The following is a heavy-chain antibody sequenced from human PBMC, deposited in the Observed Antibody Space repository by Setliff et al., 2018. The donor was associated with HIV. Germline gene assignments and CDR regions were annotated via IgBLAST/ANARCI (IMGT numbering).Heavy chain of an antibody. Sequence: ASVKVSCKASGDTFRSYAISWVRQGTGQGLEWMGWMNPNSGNTGYAQKFQGRLTITRDTSASTTYMELSILRSEDTAMYHCARRGRFTGGYSYGSDYFEYWGQGTLVTVSS. CDR2: MNPNSGNT. D-gene: IGHD5-18*01. CDR1: GDTFRSYA. J-gene: IGHJ4*02. V-gene: IGHV1-8*01. CDR3: ARRGRFTGGYSYGSDYFEY.